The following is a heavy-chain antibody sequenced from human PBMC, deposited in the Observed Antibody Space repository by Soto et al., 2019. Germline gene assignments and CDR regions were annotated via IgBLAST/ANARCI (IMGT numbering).Heavy chain of an antibody. CDR1: GGSISSGGYS. D-gene: IGHD4-17*01. V-gene: IGHV4-30-2*01. J-gene: IGHJ5*02. CDR3: ARAAHTTYGDYGDWFDP. CDR2: IYHSGST. Sequence: PSETLSVTCAVSGGSISSGGYSWSWIRQPPGKGLEWIGYIYHSGSTYYNPSLKSRVTISVDRSKNQFSLKLSSVTAADTAVYYCARAAHTTYGDYGDWFDPWGQGTLVPVSS.